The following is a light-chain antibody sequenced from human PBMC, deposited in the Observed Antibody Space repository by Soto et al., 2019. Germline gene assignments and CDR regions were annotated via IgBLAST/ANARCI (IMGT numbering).Light chain of an antibody. CDR3: QQYGSSPLT. Sequence: IVMTQSQATLSVSPGERATLSCRASQSVSSNLAWYQQKPGQAPRLLIYGASTRATGIPARFSGSGSGTDFTLTISRLEPEDIAVYYCQQYGSSPLTFGGGTKVDIK. CDR2: GAS. CDR1: QSVSSN. J-gene: IGKJ4*01. V-gene: IGKV3-15*01.